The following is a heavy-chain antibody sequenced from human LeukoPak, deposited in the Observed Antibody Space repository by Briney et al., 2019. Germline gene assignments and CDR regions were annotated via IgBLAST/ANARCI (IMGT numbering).Heavy chain of an antibody. D-gene: IGHD3-10*01. J-gene: IGHJ4*02. CDR1: GFTFSRYA. Sequence: GGSLRLSCAASGFTFSRYAMYWVRQAPGKGLEWVAVISYDGSNKYYADSVKGRFSISRDNSQDTLYLQMNSLRAEDTAVYYCASDYSDSGSSYIDYWGQGTLVTVSS. V-gene: IGHV3-30*01. CDR3: ASDYSDSGSSYIDY. CDR2: ISYDGSNK.